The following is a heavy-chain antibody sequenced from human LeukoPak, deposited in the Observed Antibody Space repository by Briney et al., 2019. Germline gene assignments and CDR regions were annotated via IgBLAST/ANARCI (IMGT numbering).Heavy chain of an antibody. Sequence: GESLKISCKGSGYSFTSYWIGWMRQMPGKGLEWMGIIYPGDSDTRYSPSFQGQVTISADKSISTAYLQWSSLKASDTAMYYCARRHLYGSGTYYFDYWGQGTLVTVSS. CDR3: ARRHLYGSGTYYFDY. D-gene: IGHD3-10*01. J-gene: IGHJ4*02. CDR1: GYSFTSYW. CDR2: IYPGDSDT. V-gene: IGHV5-51*01.